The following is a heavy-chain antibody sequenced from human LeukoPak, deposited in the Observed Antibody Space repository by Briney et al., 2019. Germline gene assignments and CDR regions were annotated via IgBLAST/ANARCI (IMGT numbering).Heavy chain of an antibody. V-gene: IGHV3-30*04. J-gene: IGHJ4*02. D-gene: IGHD3-22*01. CDR2: ISYDGSNK. CDR1: GFTFSSYA. Sequence: GRSLRLSCAASGFTFSSYAMHWVRQAPGKGLEWVAVISYDGSNKYYADSVKGRFTISRDNSKNTLYLQMNSPRAEDTAVYYCARGRDYYYDSSGYFWRYWGQGTLVTVSS. CDR3: ARGRDYYYDSSGYFWRY.